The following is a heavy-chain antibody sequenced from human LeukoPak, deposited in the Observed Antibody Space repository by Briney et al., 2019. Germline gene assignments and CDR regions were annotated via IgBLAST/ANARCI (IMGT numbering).Heavy chain of an antibody. CDR1: GGSISSGTYS. V-gene: IGHV4-30-4*07. Sequence: SETLSLTCAVSGGSISSGTYSWTWMRQPPGKGLEWIGYIYNSGSTFNNPSLNSRVTISVDTSKNQFSLKLSSVTAADTAVYYCARAEYYYDSSGSTYFDYWGQGALVTVSS. CDR2: IYNSGST. CDR3: ARAEYYYDSSGSTYFDY. D-gene: IGHD3-22*01. J-gene: IGHJ4*02.